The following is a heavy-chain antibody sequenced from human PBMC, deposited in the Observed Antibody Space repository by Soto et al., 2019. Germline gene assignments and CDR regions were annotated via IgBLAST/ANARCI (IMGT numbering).Heavy chain of an antibody. D-gene: IGHD3-10*01. V-gene: IGHV4-39*02. CDR1: GGSISSGGYY. Sequence: SETLSLTCTVSGGSISSGGYYWSWIRQHPGKGLEWIGSIYYSGSTYYNPSLKSRVTISVDTSKNQFSLKLSSVTAADTAVYYCARENYYGSGSYYKYYFDYWGQGTLVTVSS. CDR2: IYYSGST. J-gene: IGHJ4*02. CDR3: ARENYYGSGSYYKYYFDY.